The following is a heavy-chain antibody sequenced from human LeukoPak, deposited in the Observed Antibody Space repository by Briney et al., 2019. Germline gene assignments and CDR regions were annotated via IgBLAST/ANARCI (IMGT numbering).Heavy chain of an antibody. D-gene: IGHD6-13*01. J-gene: IGHJ4*02. V-gene: IGHV1-69*13. Sequence: SVKVSRKASGGTFSSYAISWVRQAPGQGLEWMGGIIPIFGTANYAQKFQGRVTITADESTSTAYMELSSLRSEDTAVYYCARDGYSSSWNHFDYWGQGTLVTVSS. CDR2: IIPIFGTA. CDR3: ARDGYSSSWNHFDY. CDR1: GGTFSSYA.